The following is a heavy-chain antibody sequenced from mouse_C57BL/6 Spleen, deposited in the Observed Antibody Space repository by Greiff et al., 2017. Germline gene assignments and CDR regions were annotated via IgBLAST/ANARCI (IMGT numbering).Heavy chain of an antibody. CDR3: TREEGNLYAMYG. CDR1: GFTFSSYA. D-gene: IGHD2-1*01. J-gene: IGHJ4*01. V-gene: IGHV5-9-1*02. Sequence: EVQRVQSGEGLVKPGGSLKLSCAASGFTFSSYAMPWVRQTPEKRLEWVAYISSGGDYIDYADTVKGRFTISKDNARNTLYLQMSSLKSEDTAMYYCTREEGNLYAMYGWGQGTSVTV. CDR2: ISSGGDYI.